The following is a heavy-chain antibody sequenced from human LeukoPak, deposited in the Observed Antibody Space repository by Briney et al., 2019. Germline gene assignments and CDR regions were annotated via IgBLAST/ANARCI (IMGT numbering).Heavy chain of an antibody. V-gene: IGHV4-39*01. D-gene: IGHD3-22*01. Sequence: SETLALLCPFSVGPNSSITYPGAGIRQPPGKGEEWIGPFYYSGSTYYNPSLKSRVTISIDTSKNQFSLKLSSVTAADTAVYYCARRATFYYYSSGYYYPFDYWGQGTLVTVSS. CDR1: VGPNSSITYP. J-gene: IGHJ4*02. CDR3: ARRATFYYYSSGYYYPFDY. CDR2: FYYSGST.